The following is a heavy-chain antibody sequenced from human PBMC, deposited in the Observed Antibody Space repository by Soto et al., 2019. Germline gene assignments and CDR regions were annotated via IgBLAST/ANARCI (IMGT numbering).Heavy chain of an antibody. CDR1: GFTASNYY. V-gene: IGHV3-53*01. CDR3: ARGKSRDAYNPLGY. CDR2: IYTAGPT. J-gene: IGHJ4*02. D-gene: IGHD1-1*01. Sequence: GGSLRLSCAASGFTASNYYMSWVRQAPGRGLQWVSVIYTAGPTYYADSVKGRFTISRDESKNTLHFQMDNLRAEDTATYYCARGKSRDAYNPLGYWGPGTLVTVSS.